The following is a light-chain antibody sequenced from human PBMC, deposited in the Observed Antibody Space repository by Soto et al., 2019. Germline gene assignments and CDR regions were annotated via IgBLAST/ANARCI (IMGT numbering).Light chain of an antibody. CDR1: QSISSS. V-gene: IGKV3D-15*01. CDR2: GVS. J-gene: IGKJ5*01. CDR3: QQYNNWPSIT. Sequence: EVVMTQPPATVSVSAGEIATLSCRASQSISSSKLAWYQQNPGQAPRLLLFGVSNRATGIPARFSGSGSGTEFTLTISSLQSEDFAVYYCQQYNNWPSITFGQGTRLEIK.